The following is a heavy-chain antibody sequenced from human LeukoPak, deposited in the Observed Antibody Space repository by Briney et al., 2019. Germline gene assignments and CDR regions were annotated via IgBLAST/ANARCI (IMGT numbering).Heavy chain of an antibody. D-gene: IGHD6-19*01. CDR1: GYTFTSYD. CDR2: MNPNSGNT. Sequence: ASVKVSCKASGYTFTSYDINWVRQATGQGLEWMGWMNPNSGNTGCAQKFRGRVTMTRNTSISTAYMELSSLRSEDTAVYYCARGIGIAVADGDYWGQGTLVTVSS. V-gene: IGHV1-8*01. CDR3: ARGIGIAVADGDY. J-gene: IGHJ4*02.